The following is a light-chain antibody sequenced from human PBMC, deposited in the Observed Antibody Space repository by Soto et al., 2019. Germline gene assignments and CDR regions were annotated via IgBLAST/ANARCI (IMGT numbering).Light chain of an antibody. CDR1: KLGENF. J-gene: IGLJ2*01. V-gene: IGLV3-1*01. CDR3: QAWDNNTAV. CDR2: HDD. Sequence: SYELTQSPSVSMSPGQTASISCSGEKLGENFVCWYQQKPGQSPVVVIYHDDKRPSGIPERFSGSSSGNRATLTIAGTQALDEADYYCQAWDNNTAVFGGGTKLTVL.